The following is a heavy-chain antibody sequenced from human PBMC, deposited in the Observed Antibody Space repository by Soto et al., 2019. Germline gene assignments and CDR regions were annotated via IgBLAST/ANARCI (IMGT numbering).Heavy chain of an antibody. CDR3: AKTNPSRAQTRGWNDWFDP. J-gene: IGHJ5*02. V-gene: IGHV3-23*01. D-gene: IGHD1-1*01. CDR2: VSGHSRSI. CDR1: GFTLSNYA. Sequence: DVQLLESGGGLVQPGGSLRLTCAASGFTLSNYAMSWVRQAPGKGLEWVSVVSGHSRSIYYADSVRGRFTISRDNSKHTLYLQMNSLRVEDTAVYHGAKTNPSRAQTRGWNDWFDPWGQGPLVTVSS.